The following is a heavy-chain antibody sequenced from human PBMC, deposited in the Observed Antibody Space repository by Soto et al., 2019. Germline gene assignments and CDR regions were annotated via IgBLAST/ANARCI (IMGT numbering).Heavy chain of an antibody. D-gene: IGHD1-26*01. V-gene: IGHV1-3*01. CDR1: GYTFSNYA. Sequence: QVQLVQSGAEVQRPGASVKLSCKASGYTFSNYAIHWIRQAPGQRPEWMGWINSGNGATKYSEIFQGRATITRDTSASTSYMEVASLTSEDTAVYYCARSLGASTFALWGQGTLVTVSS. CDR3: ARSLGASTFAL. J-gene: IGHJ4*02. CDR2: INSGNGAT.